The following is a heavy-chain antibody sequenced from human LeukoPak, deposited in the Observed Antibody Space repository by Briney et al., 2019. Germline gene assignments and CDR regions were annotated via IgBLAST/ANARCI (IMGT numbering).Heavy chain of an antibody. V-gene: IGHV3-11*01. CDR1: GFIFSDYY. D-gene: IGHD6-13*01. CDR3: AREPYSSSPRAFDY. J-gene: IGHJ4*02. Sequence: PGGSLRLSCAASGFIFSDYYMSWIRQAPGKGLEWVSYITSSGSTIYYADSVKGRFTISRDNAKNSLYLQMNSLRAEDTAVYYCAREPYSSSPRAFDYWGQGTLVTVSS. CDR2: ITSSGSTI.